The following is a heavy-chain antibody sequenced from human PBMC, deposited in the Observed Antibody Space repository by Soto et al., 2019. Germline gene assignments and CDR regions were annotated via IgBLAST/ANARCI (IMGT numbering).Heavy chain of an antibody. D-gene: IGHD3-22*01. V-gene: IGHV5-51*01. CDR3: ARLPGYYDSSAYLPAFAFDI. CDR2: IYPGDSDT. Sequence: XDSLKLSWKCSGYSFTSYWSGLVLQMPGKGLEWMGIIYPGDSDTRYSPSFQGQVTISADKSISTAYLQWSSLKASDTAMYYCARLPGYYDSSAYLPAFAFDIWGQGTMVTVSS. J-gene: IGHJ3*02. CDR1: GYSFTSYW.